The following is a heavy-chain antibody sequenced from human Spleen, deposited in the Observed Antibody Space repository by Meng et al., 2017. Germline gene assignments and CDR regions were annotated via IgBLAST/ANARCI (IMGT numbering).Heavy chain of an antibody. V-gene: IGHV3-23*01. D-gene: IGHD5-24*01. CDR3: ARCNYDAFDI. CDR1: GLTFTTYA. CDR2: IGGSGVST. Sequence: GGSLRLSCAASGLTFTTYALTCVRQAPGKGLEWVSAIGGSGVSTYYADSVKGRFTISRDNSKNMLYLQMDSLRAEDTALYYFARCNYDAFDIWGQGTKVTVSS. J-gene: IGHJ3*02.